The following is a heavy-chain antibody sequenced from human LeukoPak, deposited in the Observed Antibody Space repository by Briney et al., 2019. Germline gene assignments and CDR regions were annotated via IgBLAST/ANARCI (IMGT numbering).Heavy chain of an antibody. D-gene: IGHD2-2*02. Sequence: SQTLSLTCAISGDSVSSNSAAWNWIRQSPSRGLEWPGRTYYRSKWYNDYAVSVRSRIIINPDTSKNQFSLQLNSVSPEDTAVYYCARDSYTESYFGYWGQGTLVTVSS. CDR3: ARDSYTESYFGY. V-gene: IGHV6-1*01. CDR2: TYYRSKWYN. CDR1: GDSVSSNSAA. J-gene: IGHJ4*02.